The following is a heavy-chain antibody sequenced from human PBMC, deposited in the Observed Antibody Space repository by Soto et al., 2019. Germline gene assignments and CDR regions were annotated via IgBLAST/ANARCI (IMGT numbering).Heavy chain of an antibody. CDR3: ARVVEWLVLDY. J-gene: IGHJ4*02. D-gene: IGHD6-19*01. CDR1: GDSVSSNSAA. CDR2: TYYRSKWYN. Sequence: SQTRSLTCAISGDSVSSNSAAWDWLRQSPYRGLEWLGRTYYRSKWYNNYAVAVKSRITINPDTSKNQFSLQLNSVTPEDTAVYYCARVVEWLVLDYWGQGTLVTVSS. V-gene: IGHV6-1*01.